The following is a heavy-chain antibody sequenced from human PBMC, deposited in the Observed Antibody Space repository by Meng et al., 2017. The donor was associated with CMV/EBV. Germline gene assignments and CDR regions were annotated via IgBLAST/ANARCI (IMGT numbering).Heavy chain of an antibody. CDR3: ARDVGAVAGNGFDY. D-gene: IGHD6-19*01. Sequence: SETLSLTCAISGASVSSNSAAWNWIRQSPSRGLEWLGRTYYRSKWYNDYAVSVKSRITINPDTSKNQFSLQLNSVTPEDTAVYYCARDVGAVAGNGFDYWGQGTLVTVSS. CDR2: TYYRSKWYN. CDR1: GASVSSNSAA. J-gene: IGHJ4*02. V-gene: IGHV6-1*01.